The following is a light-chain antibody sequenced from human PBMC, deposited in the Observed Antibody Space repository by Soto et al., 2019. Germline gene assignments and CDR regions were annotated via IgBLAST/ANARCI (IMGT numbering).Light chain of an antibody. J-gene: IGLJ2*01. V-gene: IGLV1-40*01. CDR3: QSYDSSLSGRDVV. CDR2: GNS. CDR1: SSNIGAGYD. Sequence: QSVLTQPPSVSGAPGQRVTISCTGSSSNIGAGYDVHWYQQLPGTAPKLLIYGNSNRPSGVPDRFSGSKSGTSASLAITGLQAEDEADYYCQSYDSSLSGRDVVFGGGTSSPS.